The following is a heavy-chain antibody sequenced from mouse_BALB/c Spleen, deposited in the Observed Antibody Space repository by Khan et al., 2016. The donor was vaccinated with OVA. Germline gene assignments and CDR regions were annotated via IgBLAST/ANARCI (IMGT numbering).Heavy chain of an antibody. J-gene: IGHJ3*01. CDR2: IYPGSGSI. V-gene: IGHV1-77*01. CDR3: ARRDYGSSDPGFAY. CDR1: GYSFTDYI. Sequence: QVQLQQSGPELVKPGASVKMSCKASGYSFTDYIISWVKQRTGQGLQWIGEIYPGSGSIYYNEKFKGKATLTADKSSNTAYMQLSSLPSEDSAVYFCARRDYGSSDPGFAYWGQGTLVTVS. D-gene: IGHD1-1*01.